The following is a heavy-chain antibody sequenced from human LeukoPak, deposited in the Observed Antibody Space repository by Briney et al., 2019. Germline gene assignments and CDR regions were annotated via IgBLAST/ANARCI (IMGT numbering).Heavy chain of an antibody. D-gene: IGHD1-26*01. J-gene: IGHJ4*02. V-gene: IGHV3-11*05. CDR2: ISSSSDYT. CDR3: ARVKVGTTNRFDY. Sequence: PGGSLRLSCAASGFTVSSSYMTWIRQAPGKGLECVSYISSSSDYTNYPDSVKGRFTISRDNAKNSLYLQMNSLRAEDTAVYYCARVKVGTTNRFDYWGQGTLVTVSS. CDR1: GFTVSSSY.